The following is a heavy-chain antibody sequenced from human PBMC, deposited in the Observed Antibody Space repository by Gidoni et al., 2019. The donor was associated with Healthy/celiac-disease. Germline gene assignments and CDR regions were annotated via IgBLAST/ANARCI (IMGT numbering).Heavy chain of an antibody. Sequence: EVQLLESGGGLVQPGGSLRLSCAASGFTFSSYAMSWVRQAPGKGLEWVSAISGSGGSTYYADSVKGRFTISRDNSKNTLYLQMNSLRAEDTAVYYCAKVASEWFGELSAFDYWGQGTLVTVSS. CDR3: AKVASEWFGELSAFDY. D-gene: IGHD3-10*01. V-gene: IGHV3-23*01. CDR2: ISGSGGST. CDR1: GFTFSSYA. J-gene: IGHJ4*02.